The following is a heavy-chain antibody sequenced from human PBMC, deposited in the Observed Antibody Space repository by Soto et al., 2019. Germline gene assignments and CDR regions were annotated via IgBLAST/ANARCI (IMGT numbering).Heavy chain of an antibody. CDR3: ARGGLPSGLLLDAFDI. V-gene: IGHV1-2*04. CDR2: INPNSGGT. CDR1: GYTFTGYY. Sequence: ASVKVSCKASGYTFTGYYMHWVRQAPGQGLEWMGWINPNSGGTNYAQKFQGWVTMTRDTSISTAYMELSRLRSDDTAVYYCARGGLPSGLLLDAFDIWGQGTMVTVSS. D-gene: IGHD2-21*02. J-gene: IGHJ3*02.